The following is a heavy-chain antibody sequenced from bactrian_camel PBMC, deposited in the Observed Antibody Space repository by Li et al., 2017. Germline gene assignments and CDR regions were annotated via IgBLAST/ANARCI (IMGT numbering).Heavy chain of an antibody. D-gene: IGHD3*01. V-gene: IGHV3S53*01. CDR2: VDSNGVT. Sequence: LVESGGGSVQAGGSLTLSCSASESTYRSICMAWFRQAPGSQRETVATVDSNGVTKVAGSVKGRFTLSKDNAKNTLYLRMDNLKPEDTALYTCAAEDQAPWDMGWICNYNSWGQGTQVTVS. J-gene: IGHJ4*01. CDR1: ESTYRSIC. CDR3: AAEDQAPWDMGWICNYNS.